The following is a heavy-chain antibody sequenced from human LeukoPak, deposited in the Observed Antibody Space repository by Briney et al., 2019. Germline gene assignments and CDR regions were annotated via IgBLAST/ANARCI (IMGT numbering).Heavy chain of an antibody. CDR3: ATIVVPAAMYY. Sequence: PSETLSLTCAVYGGSFSGYYWSWIRQPPGEGLEWIGEINHSGSTNYNPSLKGRVTISVDTSKNQFSLKLSSVTAADTAVYYCATIVVPAAMYYWGQGTLVTVSS. V-gene: IGHV4-34*01. D-gene: IGHD2-2*01. CDR2: INHSGST. J-gene: IGHJ4*02. CDR1: GGSFSGYY.